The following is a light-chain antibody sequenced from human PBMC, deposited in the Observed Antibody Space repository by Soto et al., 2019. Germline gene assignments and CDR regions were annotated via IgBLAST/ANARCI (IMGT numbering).Light chain of an antibody. V-gene: IGLV2-14*03. CDR2: DVN. CDR1: SSDIGAYNF. CDR3: TSWTTSTTMI. Sequence: QSALTQPASVSGSPGQAITISCTGTSSDIGAYNFVSWYQQHPGKAPKLMLYDVNIRPSGVSNRFSGSTSGNTASLTISGLQAEDAADYYCTSWTTSTTMIFGGGTKLTVL. J-gene: IGLJ2*01.